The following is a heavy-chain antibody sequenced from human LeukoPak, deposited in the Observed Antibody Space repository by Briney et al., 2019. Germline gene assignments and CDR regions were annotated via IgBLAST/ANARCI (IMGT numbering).Heavy chain of an antibody. J-gene: IGHJ4*02. D-gene: IGHD3-22*01. CDR1: GGTFSSYA. V-gene: IGHV1-69*13. Sequence: ASVKVSCKASGGTFSSYAISWVRQAPGQGLEWMGGIIPIFGTANYAQKFQGRVTITADESTSTAYMEPSSLRSEDTAVYYCARDNDRVQKTYYYDSSGSNFAYWGQGTLVTVSS. CDR2: IIPIFGTA. CDR3: ARDNDRVQKTYYYDSSGSNFAY.